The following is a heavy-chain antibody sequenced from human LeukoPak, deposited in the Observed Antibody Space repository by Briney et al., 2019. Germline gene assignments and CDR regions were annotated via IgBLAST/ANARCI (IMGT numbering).Heavy chain of an antibody. D-gene: IGHD1-26*01. CDR1: GVSLSTEF. V-gene: IGHV4-59*12. J-gene: IGHJ4*02. Sequence: PSETLSPICTLSGVSLSTEFWSWIRQSPGQGLEWIGYVYYSGSTDYNPSLKSRVTISVDTSKNQFSLKLSSVTAADTAVYYCARGRIVGDTGVFLYWGQVTLVSVSS. CDR2: VYYSGST. CDR3: ARGRIVGDTGVFLY.